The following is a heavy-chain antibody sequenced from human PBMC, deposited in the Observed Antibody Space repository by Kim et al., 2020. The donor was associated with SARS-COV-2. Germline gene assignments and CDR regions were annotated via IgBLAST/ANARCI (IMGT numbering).Heavy chain of an antibody. V-gene: IGHV3-30*04. D-gene: IGHD5-12*01. Sequence: GGSLRLSCAASGFTFSSYAMHWVRQAPGKGLEWVAVISYDGSNKYYADSVKGRFTISRDNSKNTLYLQMNSLRAEDTAVYYCAREGVATIHTNFDYWGQG. CDR3: AREGVATIHTNFDY. CDR2: ISYDGSNK. J-gene: IGHJ4*02. CDR1: GFTFSSYA.